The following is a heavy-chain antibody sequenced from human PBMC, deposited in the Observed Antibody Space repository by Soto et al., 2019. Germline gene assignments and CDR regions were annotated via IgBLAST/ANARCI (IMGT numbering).Heavy chain of an antibody. J-gene: IGHJ6*03. CDR3: ARGVYYDFWSGYLAVDYYYYYMDV. CDR1: GGSFSGYY. Sequence: QVQLQQWGAGLLKPSETLSLTCAVYGGSFSGYYWSWIRQPPGKGLEWIGEINHSGSTNYNPSLKSRVTISVDTSKNQFSLKLSSVTAADTAVYYCARGVYYDFWSGYLAVDYYYYYMDVWGKGTTVTVSS. CDR2: INHSGST. D-gene: IGHD3-3*01. V-gene: IGHV4-34*01.